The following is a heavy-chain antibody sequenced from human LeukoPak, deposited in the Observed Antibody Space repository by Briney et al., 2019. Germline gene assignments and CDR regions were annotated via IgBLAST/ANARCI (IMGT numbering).Heavy chain of an antibody. Sequence: GGSLRLSCAASGFSFSSYAMSWVRQAPGKGLEWVSAISGSGGSTYYADSVKGRFTISRDNSKNTLYLQMNSLRAEDTAVYYCARSPYDWNYGDYWGQGTLVTVSS. J-gene: IGHJ4*02. CDR2: ISGSGGST. CDR1: GFSFSSYA. V-gene: IGHV3-23*01. CDR3: ARSPYDWNYGDY. D-gene: IGHD1-20*01.